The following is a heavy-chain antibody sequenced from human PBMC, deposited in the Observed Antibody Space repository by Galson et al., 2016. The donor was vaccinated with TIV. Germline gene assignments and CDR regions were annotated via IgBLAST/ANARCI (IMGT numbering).Heavy chain of an antibody. CDR2: IYYSGRT. CDR3: AREVADYFDSSGFEYYFDY. Sequence: TLSLTCTVSGGSISSDDYYWSWIRQHPGKGLEWIGSIYYSGRTYYNVSLKSLLTISVDTSKNQFSLRLSSVTAADTAVYYCAREVADYFDSSGFEYYFDYWGQGTLVTVSS. CDR1: GGSISSDDYY. V-gene: IGHV4-31*01. D-gene: IGHD3-22*01. J-gene: IGHJ4*02.